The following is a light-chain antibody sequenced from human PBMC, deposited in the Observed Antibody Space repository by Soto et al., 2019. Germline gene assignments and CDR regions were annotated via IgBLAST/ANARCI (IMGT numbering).Light chain of an antibody. CDR2: EVF. Sequence: QSALTQPASVSGSPGQSITISSTGTSSDVGTNKYVSWYQQHPGKAPQLIIYEVFNRPSGVSNRFSVSKSGNTASLTISGLQAEDEADYYCSSYTPTTWVFGGGTKLTVL. J-gene: IGLJ3*02. CDR1: SSDVGTNKY. V-gene: IGLV2-14*01. CDR3: SSYTPTTWV.